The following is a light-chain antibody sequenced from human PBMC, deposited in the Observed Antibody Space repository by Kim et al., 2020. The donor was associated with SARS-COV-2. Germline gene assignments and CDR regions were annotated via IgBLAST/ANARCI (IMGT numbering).Light chain of an antibody. CDR2: DTS. J-gene: IGKJ3*01. CDR3: QQRFA. Sequence: PSSLSASVGDKVTITCQASLYIGDYLNWYQQRPGKAPELLIYDTSNLEGGVPSRFSATKSGTDFTFTITNLQAEDVATYYCQQRFAFGPGTKVEI. V-gene: IGKV1-33*01. CDR1: LYIGDY.